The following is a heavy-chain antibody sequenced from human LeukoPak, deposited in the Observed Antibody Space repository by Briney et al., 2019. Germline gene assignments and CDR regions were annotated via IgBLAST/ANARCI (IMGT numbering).Heavy chain of an antibody. J-gene: IGHJ3*02. CDR3: ARDGYNLWAFDI. Sequence: GGSLRLSCAASGFTFSSYSMTWVRQAPGRGLGWVSSISSSSSYIYYADSVKGRFTISRDNAKNSLYLQMNSLRAEDTAVYYCARDGYNLWAFDIWGQGTMVTVSS. CDR2: ISSSSSYI. CDR1: GFTFSSYS. V-gene: IGHV3-21*01. D-gene: IGHD5-24*01.